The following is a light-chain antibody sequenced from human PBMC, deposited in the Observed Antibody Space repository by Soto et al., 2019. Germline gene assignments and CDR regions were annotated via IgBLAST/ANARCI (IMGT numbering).Light chain of an antibody. CDR2: KAS. CDR3: QQANSSPLT. Sequence: DIQLTQSPSTLSASVGDRVTITCRASQSISSWLDGYQQKPGKAPKLLIYKASSLESGVPSRFSGSGSGTDFTLTISSLQPEDFATYYCQQANSSPLTFGGGTKVDIK. CDR1: QSISSW. J-gene: IGKJ4*01. V-gene: IGKV1-5*03.